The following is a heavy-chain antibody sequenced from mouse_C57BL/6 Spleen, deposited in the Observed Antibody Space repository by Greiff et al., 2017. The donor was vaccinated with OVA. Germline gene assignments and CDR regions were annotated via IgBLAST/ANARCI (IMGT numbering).Heavy chain of an antibody. D-gene: IGHD2-5*01. Sequence: QVQLQQPGAELVKPGASVKLSCKASGYTFTSYWMHWVKQRPGQGLEWIGMIHPNSGSTNYNEKFKSKATLTVDKSSSTAYMQLSSLTSEDSAVYYCARGDIRRYSNYEDYYAMDYWGQGTSVTVSS. CDR1: GYTFTSYW. V-gene: IGHV1-64*01. J-gene: IGHJ4*01. CDR3: ARGDIRRYSNYEDYYAMDY. CDR2: IHPNSGST.